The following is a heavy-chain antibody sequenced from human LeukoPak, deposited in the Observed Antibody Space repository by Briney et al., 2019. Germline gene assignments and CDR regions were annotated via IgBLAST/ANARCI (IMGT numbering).Heavy chain of an antibody. Sequence: PGGSLRLSCAASGFTFSSYAMHWVRQAPGKGLEWVAVISYDGSNKYHADSVKGRFTISRDNSKNTLYLQMNSLRAEDTAVYYCARERIAAATIDYWGQGTLVTVSS. CDR2: ISYDGSNK. D-gene: IGHD6-13*01. CDR1: GFTFSSYA. CDR3: ARERIAAATIDY. J-gene: IGHJ4*02. V-gene: IGHV3-30*04.